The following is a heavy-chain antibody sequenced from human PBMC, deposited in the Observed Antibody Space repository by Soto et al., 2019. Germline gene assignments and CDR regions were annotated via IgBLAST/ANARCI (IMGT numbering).Heavy chain of an antibody. D-gene: IGHD6-13*01. CDR1: GFIFSDYT. V-gene: IGHV3-48*04. CDR3: ARDHGGSTWFVGVYYFFGMDV. CDR2: ISSSGGAI. J-gene: IGHJ6*02. Sequence: EVQLVESGGDLVQPGGSLRLSCAASGFIFSDYTMTWVRQAPGRGLEFVSHISSSGGAIFYAESVKGRFTVSRDNAKTSVSLQMNSLRVEDTALYFCARDHGGSTWFVGVYYFFGMDVWGQGTAVTVSS.